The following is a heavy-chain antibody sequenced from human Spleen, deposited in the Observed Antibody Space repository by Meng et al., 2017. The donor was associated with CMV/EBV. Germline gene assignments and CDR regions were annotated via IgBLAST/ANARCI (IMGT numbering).Heavy chain of an antibody. V-gene: IGHV1-18*01. CDR2: ISANSGDT. J-gene: IGHJ6*02. Sequence: ASVKVSCKASGYTFTSYGISWVRQAPGQGLEWMGWISANSGDTAFAQNFQGRVTMTTDTSTSTAYMELRSLRSDDTAVYYCARGGPNGYEQNYYYGMDVWGQGTTVTVSS. CDR3: ARGGPNGYEQNYYYGMDV. CDR1: GYTFTSYG. D-gene: IGHD5-12*01.